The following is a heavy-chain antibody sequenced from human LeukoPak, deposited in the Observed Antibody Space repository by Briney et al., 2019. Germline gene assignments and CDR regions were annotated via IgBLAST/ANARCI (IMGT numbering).Heavy chain of an antibody. D-gene: IGHD6-13*01. J-gene: IGHJ4*02. CDR1: GFTFSTHA. Sequence: GGSLRLSCAASGFTFSTHALSWVRQAPGKGLEWVSTISGRGVTTYYADSVKGRFTISRDNSKNTLYLQMNSLRAEDTALYYCAGSSSWYFFDYWGQGTLVTVSS. V-gene: IGHV3-23*01. CDR3: AGSSSWYFFDY. CDR2: ISGRGVTT.